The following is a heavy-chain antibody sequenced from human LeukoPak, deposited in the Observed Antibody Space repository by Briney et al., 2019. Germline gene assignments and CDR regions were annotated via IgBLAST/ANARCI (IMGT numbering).Heavy chain of an antibody. Sequence: PGGSLRLSCAASGFTFSTYAMSWVRQAPGKGLEWVSAIIGSGGSTYYADSVKGRFTISRDNSKNTLYLQMNSLRAEDTAVYYCARGGQYSYGYNDYWGQGTLVTVSS. CDR2: IIGSGGST. J-gene: IGHJ4*02. D-gene: IGHD5-18*01. CDR1: GFTFSTYA. CDR3: ARGGQYSYGYNDY. V-gene: IGHV3-23*01.